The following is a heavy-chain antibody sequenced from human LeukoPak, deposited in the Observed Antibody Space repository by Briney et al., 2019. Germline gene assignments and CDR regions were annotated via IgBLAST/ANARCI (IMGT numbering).Heavy chain of an antibody. CDR2: IYHSGNT. D-gene: IGHD2-21*01. CDR3: ARANIYSDYYYGMDV. Sequence: SQTLSLTCTVSGGSISSYGYSWSWIRQPPGKGLEWLGYIYHSGNTYYNPSLKSRVTISVDRSKNQFSLKLSSVTAADTAVYYCARANIYSDYYYGMDVWGQGTTVTVSS. CDR1: GGSISSYGYS. J-gene: IGHJ6*02. V-gene: IGHV4-30-2*01.